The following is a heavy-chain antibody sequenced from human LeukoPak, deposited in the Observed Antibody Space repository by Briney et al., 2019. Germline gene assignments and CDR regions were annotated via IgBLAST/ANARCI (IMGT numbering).Heavy chain of an antibody. J-gene: IGHJ4*02. CDR1: GYTLTGYY. CDR3: ASERAAAGSSLRNFDS. Sequence: GASVKVSCKASGYTLTGYYMHWVRQAPGQGLEWMGWIHPDSGGTHFAQKFQGRVTMTRDTSISTAYMELSRLRSVDTAVYYCASERAAAGSSLRNFDSWGQGTLVTVSS. D-gene: IGHD6-13*01. CDR2: IHPDSGGT. V-gene: IGHV1-2*02.